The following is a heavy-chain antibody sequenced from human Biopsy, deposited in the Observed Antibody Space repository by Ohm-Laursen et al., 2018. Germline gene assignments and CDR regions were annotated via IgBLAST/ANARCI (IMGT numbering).Heavy chain of an antibody. CDR1: GGSVSDSFHF. CDR2: VYYSGTT. J-gene: IGHJ6*02. CDR3: ARMDCSGGSCHYYSYGMDV. Sequence: PSETLSLTCTVSGGSVSDSFHFWSWIRQPPGKGLEWIGDVYYSGTTNYNPSLKSRLTISVDTSKNQFSLKLSSVTAADTAVYYCARMDCSGGSCHYYSYGMDVWGQGTTVTVSS. V-gene: IGHV4-61*01. D-gene: IGHD2-15*01.